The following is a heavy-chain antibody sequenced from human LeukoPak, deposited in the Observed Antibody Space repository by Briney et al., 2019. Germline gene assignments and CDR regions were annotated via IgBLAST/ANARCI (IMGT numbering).Heavy chain of an antibody. D-gene: IGHD2-2*01. CDR2: ISYSGST. CDR1: GGSISSGGYY. V-gene: IGHV4-31*03. Sequence: PSQTLSLTCTVSGGSISSGGYYWSWIRQHPGKGLEWIGYISYSGSTYNNPSLKSRVTISVDTSKNQFSLKLSSVTAADTAVYYCARDLGYCSSTSCRYFDYWGQGTLVTVSS. J-gene: IGHJ4*02. CDR3: ARDLGYCSSTSCRYFDY.